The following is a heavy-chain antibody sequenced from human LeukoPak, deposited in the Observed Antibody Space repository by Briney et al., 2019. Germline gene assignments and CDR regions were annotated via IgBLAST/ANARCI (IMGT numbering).Heavy chain of an antibody. J-gene: IGHJ6*03. CDR3: AKGSCGADVCFYFYYMHV. CDR1: GFTFSTSD. CDR2: SRVDNGGA. D-gene: IGHD2-21*02. Sequence: GGSLRLSCAASGFTFSTSDMTWVRQAPGKGLEWVASSRVDNGGAYYGDSAKGRFTISRDNSQNTLDLQMNGLRAEDTAIYYCAKGSCGADVCFYFYYMHVWGKGTTVTVSS. V-gene: IGHV3-23*01.